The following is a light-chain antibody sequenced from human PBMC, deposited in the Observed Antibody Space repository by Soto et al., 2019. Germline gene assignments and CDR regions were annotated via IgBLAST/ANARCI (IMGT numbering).Light chain of an antibody. CDR1: SSDVGGYNY. Sequence: HSALTQPRSVSGSPGQSVTISCTGTSSDVGGYNYVSWYQQHPGKAPKLMIYDVSKRPSGVPDRFSGSKSGNTASLTISGLQAKDEADYYCCSYAGSYTFYVFGTGTKLTVL. CDR2: DVS. V-gene: IGLV2-11*01. J-gene: IGLJ1*01. CDR3: CSYAGSYTFYV.